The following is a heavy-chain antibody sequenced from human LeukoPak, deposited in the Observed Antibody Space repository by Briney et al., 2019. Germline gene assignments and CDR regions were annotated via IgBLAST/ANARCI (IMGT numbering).Heavy chain of an antibody. CDR3: ASRPVQLWSDH. V-gene: IGHV4-39*01. CDR1: GDSISTSTFY. J-gene: IGHJ4*02. Sequence: SETLSLTCTVSGDSISTSTFYWGWIRQPPGKGLEWIGSIYYSGSTYYNPSLKSRVTMFVDTSKNQFSLRLNSVTAADTAVYFCASRPVQLWSDHWGQGTLVTVSS. D-gene: IGHD5-18*01. CDR2: IYYSGST.